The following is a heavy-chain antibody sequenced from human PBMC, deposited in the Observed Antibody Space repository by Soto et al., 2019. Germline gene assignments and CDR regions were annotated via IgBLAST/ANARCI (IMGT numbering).Heavy chain of an antibody. V-gene: IGHV1-58*02. CDR1: GFTFTSSA. CDR3: ARDRPDSSGYYYVFDY. Sequence: SVKVSCKASGFTFTSSAMQWVRQARGQRLEWIGWIVVGSGNTNYAQKFQERVTITRDMSTSTAYMELSSLRPEDTAVYYCARDRPDSSGYYYVFDYWGQGTLVTVSS. J-gene: IGHJ4*02. CDR2: IVVGSGNT. D-gene: IGHD3-22*01.